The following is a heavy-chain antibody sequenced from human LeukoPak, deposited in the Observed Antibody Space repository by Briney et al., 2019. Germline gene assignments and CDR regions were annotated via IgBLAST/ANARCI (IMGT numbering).Heavy chain of an antibody. Sequence: SETLSLTCTVSGGSISSYYWSWIRHPPGKGLEWIGYIYYSGSTNYNPSLKSRVTISVDTSKNQFSLKLSSITAADTAVYYCARLKEAVALNWFDPWGQGTLVTVSS. CDR2: IYYSGST. V-gene: IGHV4-59*01. CDR1: GGSISSYY. J-gene: IGHJ5*02. D-gene: IGHD6-19*01. CDR3: ARLKEAVALNWFDP.